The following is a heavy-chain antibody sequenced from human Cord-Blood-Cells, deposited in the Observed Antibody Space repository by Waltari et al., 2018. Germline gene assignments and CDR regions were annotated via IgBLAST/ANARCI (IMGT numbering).Heavy chain of an antibody. CDR2: IYYSGST. D-gene: IGHD1-7*01. Sequence: QLQLQESGPGLVKPSETLSLTCTVSGGSISSSSHYWGWLRQPPGKGLEWIGSIYYSGSTYYNTSLKSRVTIAVDTSKNQFSLKLSSVTAADTAVYYCARLNWNYAFDIWGQGTMVTVSS. CDR3: ARLNWNYAFDI. V-gene: IGHV4-39*01. J-gene: IGHJ3*02. CDR1: GGSISSSSHY.